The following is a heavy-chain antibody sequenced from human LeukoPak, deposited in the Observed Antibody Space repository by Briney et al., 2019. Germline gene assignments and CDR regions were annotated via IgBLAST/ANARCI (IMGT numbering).Heavy chain of an antibody. CDR1: GFTFSSYE. CDR2: ISSSGSTI. CDR3: AREDQEYQLHLAFDI. V-gene: IGHV3-48*03. J-gene: IGHJ3*02. Sequence: GGSLRLSCAASGFTFSSYEMNWVRQAPGKGLEWVSYISSSGSTIYYADSVKGRFTISRDNAKNSLYLQMNSLRAEDTAVYYCAREDQEYQLHLAFDIWGQGTMVTVSS. D-gene: IGHD2-2*01.